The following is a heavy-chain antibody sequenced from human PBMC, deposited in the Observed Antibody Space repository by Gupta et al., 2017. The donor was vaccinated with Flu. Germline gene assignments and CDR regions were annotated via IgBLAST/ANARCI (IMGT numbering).Heavy chain of an antibody. D-gene: IGHD2-21*01. CDR3: VKGGVYCGGDCYGARY. CDR2: ISRGGGST. Sequence: APGKGLQWVAAISRGGGSTDYADSVKGRFTISKDNSKNTLFLQMNSLRGDDTAVYYCVKGGVYCGGDCYGARYWGQGTLVAVSS. J-gene: IGHJ4*02. V-gene: IGHV3-23*01.